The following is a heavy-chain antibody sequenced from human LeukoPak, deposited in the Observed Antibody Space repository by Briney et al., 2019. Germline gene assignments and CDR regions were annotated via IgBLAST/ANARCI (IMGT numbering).Heavy chain of an antibody. V-gene: IGHV4-34*01. CDR3: ARGGIVATDDYFDY. CDR2: INHSGST. Sequence: SETLSLTCAVYGGSFSGYYWSWIRQPPGKGLEWIGEINHSGSTNYDPSLKSRVTISVDTSKNQFSLKLSSVTDADTAVYYCARGGIVATDDYFDYWGQGTLVTVSS. CDR1: GGSFSGYY. D-gene: IGHD5-12*01. J-gene: IGHJ4*02.